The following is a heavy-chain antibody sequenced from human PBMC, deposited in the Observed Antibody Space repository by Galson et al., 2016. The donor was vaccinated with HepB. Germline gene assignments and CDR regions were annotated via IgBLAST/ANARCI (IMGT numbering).Heavy chain of an antibody. V-gene: IGHV3-9*01. CDR2: ISWSGNSI. CDR3: VKDNWEREAGIGGYFDL. J-gene: IGHJ4*02. Sequence: SLRLSCAASGFGFDDFAMHWVRHAPGKGLEWVSGISWSGNSIAYADPVKGRFTISRDNAKNSLFLQMRNLRPEDAAFYYCVKDNWEREAGIGGYFDLWGQETLVTVSS. CDR1: GFGFDDFA. D-gene: IGHD1-26*01.